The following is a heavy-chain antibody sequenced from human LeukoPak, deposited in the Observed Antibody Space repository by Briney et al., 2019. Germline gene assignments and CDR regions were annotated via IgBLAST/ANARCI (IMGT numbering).Heavy chain of an antibody. Sequence: EGSLRLSCAASGFTFSSYEMNWVRQAPGKGLEWVSYISSSGSTIYYADSVKGRFTISRDNAKNSLYLQMNSLRAEDTAVYYCARVLSGGMDVWGQGTTVTVPS. J-gene: IGHJ6*02. CDR1: GFTFSSYE. CDR3: ARVLSGGMDV. V-gene: IGHV3-48*03. CDR2: ISSSGSTI. D-gene: IGHD6-19*01.